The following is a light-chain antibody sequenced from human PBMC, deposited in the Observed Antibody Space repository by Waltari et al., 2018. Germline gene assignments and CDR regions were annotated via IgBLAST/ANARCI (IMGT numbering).Light chain of an antibody. CDR2: VNSDGSH. Sequence: QLVLTQSPSASASLGASVKLTCTLSSGHSTNIIAWLQQQPEKGPRYLMNVNSDGSHNKGVGIPDRFPGSSSGAARYLTSSSLPSEDEADYYCQTGGHGTWVFGGGTRLTVL. V-gene: IGLV4-69*01. CDR1: SGHSTNI. J-gene: IGLJ3*02. CDR3: QTGGHGTWV.